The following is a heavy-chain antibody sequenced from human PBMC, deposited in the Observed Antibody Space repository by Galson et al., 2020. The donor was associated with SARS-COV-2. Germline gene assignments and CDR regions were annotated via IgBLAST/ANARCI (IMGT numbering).Heavy chain of an antibody. CDR3: TRVISSSSDY. CDR1: GGSIFSSSYY. J-gene: IGHJ4*02. V-gene: IGHV4-39*07. D-gene: IGHD6-13*01. CDR2: IDFSGTP. Sequence: SETLSLTFTVSGGSIFSSSYYFNWIRQPPGKGLEWIGSIDFSGTPYYNPSLKSRVNISVDTSQSHFSLRLSYVTVADTALYYCTRVISSSSDYWGQGILVTVSS.